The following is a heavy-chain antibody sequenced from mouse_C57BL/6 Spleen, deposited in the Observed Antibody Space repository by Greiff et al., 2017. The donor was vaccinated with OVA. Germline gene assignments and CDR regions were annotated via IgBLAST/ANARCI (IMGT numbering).Heavy chain of an antibody. CDR2: INPSRGYT. J-gene: IGHJ1*03. V-gene: IGHV1-7*01. D-gene: IGHD1-1*01. Sequence: VQLQQSGAELAKPGASVKLSCKASGYTFTSYWMPWVKQRPGQGLEWIGYINPSRGYTKYNQKLKDKATLTADKSSSTAYMQLSSLTYEDSAVYYCARKNGSSYWYVDVWGTGTTVTVSS. CDR3: ARKNGSSYWYVDV. CDR1: GYTFTSYW.